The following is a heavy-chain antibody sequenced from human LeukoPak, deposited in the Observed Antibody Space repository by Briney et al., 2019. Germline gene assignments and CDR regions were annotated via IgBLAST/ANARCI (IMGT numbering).Heavy chain of an antibody. CDR2: ISSGSSTI. CDR3: VRQKIGDY. J-gene: IGHJ4*02. CDR1: GFTFSTYS. Sequence: GGSLRLLCAASGFTFSTYSMNWVRQAPGKGLEWVSYISSGSSTIYYADSVKGRFTISRDNAKNSLYLQMNSLRAEDTAVYYCVRQKIGDYWGQGTLVTVSS. V-gene: IGHV3-48*01.